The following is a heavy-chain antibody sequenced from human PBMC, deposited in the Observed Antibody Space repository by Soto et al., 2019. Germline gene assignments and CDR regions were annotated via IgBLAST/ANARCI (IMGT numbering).Heavy chain of an antibody. Sequence: EASVKVSCKASGYTFTAYYMHWVRQSPGQGLEWMGWINPNSGVTNYAQTFQGWVTMTRDTSINTAYMELSSLRSDDTAVYYCARVSRGNSLDYFDYWGQGTLVTVSS. V-gene: IGHV1-2*04. D-gene: IGHD2-15*01. J-gene: IGHJ4*02. CDR3: ARVSRGNSLDYFDY. CDR1: GYTFTAYY. CDR2: INPNSGVT.